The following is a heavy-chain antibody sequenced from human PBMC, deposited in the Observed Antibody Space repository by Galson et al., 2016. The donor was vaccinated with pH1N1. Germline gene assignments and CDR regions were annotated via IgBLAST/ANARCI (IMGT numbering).Heavy chain of an antibody. CDR1: GYTFTDYS. V-gene: IGHV1-3*01. CDR3: ARRYYFDY. CDR2: INAGDGKT. J-gene: IGHJ4*02. Sequence: SVKVSCKASGYTFTDYSIYWVRQAPGQSLEWMGWINAGDGKTKYSQKFQGRIILTRDTSTNSVHMELTTLRPDDSATYFCARRYYFDYWGQGTLVTVSS.